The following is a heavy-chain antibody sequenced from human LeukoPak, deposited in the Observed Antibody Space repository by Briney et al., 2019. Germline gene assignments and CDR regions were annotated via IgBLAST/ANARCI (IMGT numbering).Heavy chain of an antibody. V-gene: IGHV1-46*01. J-gene: IGHJ3*02. CDR2: INPSGGST. D-gene: IGHD3-10*01. Sequence: ASVKVSCKASGYTFTSYYMHWVRQAPGQGLEWMGIINPSGGSTSYAQKFQGRVTMTRDMSTSTVYMELSSLRSEDTAVYYCAKDLGLIRFGEFCAFDIWGQGTLVTVSS. CDR3: AKDLGLIRFGEFCAFDI. CDR1: GYTFTSYY.